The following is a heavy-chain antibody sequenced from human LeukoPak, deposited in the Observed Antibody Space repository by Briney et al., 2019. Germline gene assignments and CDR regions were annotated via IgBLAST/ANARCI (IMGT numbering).Heavy chain of an antibody. J-gene: IGHJ3*02. CDR3: ARPAYRGSYYDAFDI. V-gene: IGHV4-39*01. CDR2: IYYSGST. D-gene: IGHD1-26*01. CDR1: GGSISSSSYY. Sequence: SSETLSLTCTVSGGSISSSSYYWGWIRQPPGKGLEWIGSIYYSGSTYYNPSLKSRVTISVDTSKNKFSLKLNSVTAAVTAVYYCARPAYRGSYYDAFDIWGQGTMVTISS.